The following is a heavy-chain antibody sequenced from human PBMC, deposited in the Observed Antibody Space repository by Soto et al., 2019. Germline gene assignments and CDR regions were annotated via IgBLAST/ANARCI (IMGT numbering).Heavy chain of an antibody. V-gene: IGHV3-30*03. CDR2: ISYDGNIK. CDR3: ARGPSYSDSYFDY. J-gene: IGHJ4*02. CDR1: EFTFSNYA. D-gene: IGHD4-17*01. Sequence: QVQLVESGGGVVQPGGSLRLSCAASEFTFSNYAMHWVRQPPGKGLQWLAVISYDGNIKYYADSVEGRFTISRDNSKNTVYLQMNSLRLEDTAVYYCARGPSYSDSYFDYWGQGTLVTVSS.